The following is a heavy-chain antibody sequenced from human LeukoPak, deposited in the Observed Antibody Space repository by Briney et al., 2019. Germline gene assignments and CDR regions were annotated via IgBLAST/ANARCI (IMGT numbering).Heavy chain of an antibody. V-gene: IGHV4-34*01. Sequence: PSETLSLTCAVYGGSFSGYYWSWIRQPPGKGLEWIGEINHSGSTNYNPSLKSRGTISVDTSTKQFSLMLSSVTAADTTVYYCAREGHLTGLDYWGQGTLVTVSS. J-gene: IGHJ4*02. CDR3: AREGHLTGLDY. CDR2: INHSGST. CDR1: GGSFSGYY.